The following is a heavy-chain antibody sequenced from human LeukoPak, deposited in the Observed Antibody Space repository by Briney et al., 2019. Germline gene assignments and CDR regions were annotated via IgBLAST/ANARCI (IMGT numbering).Heavy chain of an antibody. CDR1: GFTFSSYA. J-gene: IGHJ4*02. D-gene: IGHD3-10*01. CDR2: ISSSGGST. Sequence: AGGSLRLSCAASGFTFSSYAMSWVRQAPGKGLEWVSAISSSGGSTYYADSVKGRFTISRDNSKNTLYLQMNSLRAEDTAVYYCAKGAHVLLWFGELLPTDYWGQGTLVTVSS. V-gene: IGHV3-23*01. CDR3: AKGAHVLLWFGELLPTDY.